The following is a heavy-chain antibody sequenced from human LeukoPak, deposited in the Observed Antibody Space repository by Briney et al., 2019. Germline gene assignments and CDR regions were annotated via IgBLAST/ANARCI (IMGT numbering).Heavy chain of an antibody. J-gene: IGHJ6*03. CDR2: INHSGST. CDR1: GGSFSAYY. CDR3: ARAYYYDSSGYYSHLRVKMLDYYYYYMDV. V-gene: IGHV4-34*01. Sequence: SETLSLTCAVYGGSFSAYYWSWIRQPPGKGLEWIGEINHSGSTNYNPSLKSRVTISVDTSKNQFSLKLSSVTAADTAVYYCARAYYYDSSGYYSHLRVKMLDYYYYYMDVWGKGTTVTISS. D-gene: IGHD3-22*01.